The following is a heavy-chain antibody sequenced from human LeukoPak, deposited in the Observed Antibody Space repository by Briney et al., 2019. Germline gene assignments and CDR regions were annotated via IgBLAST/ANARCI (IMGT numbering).Heavy chain of an antibody. CDR1: GYTFNTYG. CDR2: ISGYNGKT. J-gene: IGHJ5*02. D-gene: IGHD2-15*01. CDR3: ARAGAVVVNWFDP. V-gene: IGHV1-18*01. Sequence: ASVKVSCKASGYTFNTYGITWVRQAPGQGLEWMGWISGYNGKTKYAQKLQDRVTMTTDTSTTTAYMELRSLRSDDTAVYYCARAGAVVVNWFDPWGQGTLVTVSS.